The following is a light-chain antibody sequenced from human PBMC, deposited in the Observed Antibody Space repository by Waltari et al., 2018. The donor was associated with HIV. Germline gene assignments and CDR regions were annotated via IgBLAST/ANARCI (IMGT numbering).Light chain of an antibody. CDR3: AAWDDSLHGYV. CDR1: SPNIGSNP. CDR2: SNN. Sequence: QSVLTQPPSASGTPGQRVTLSCSGSSPNIGSNPLHCYRQLPGTAPKLLIYSNNQWPAGVPDRFSGSKSGTSASLAISGLQSEDEADYYCAAWDDSLHGYVFGTGTKVTVV. V-gene: IGLV1-44*01. J-gene: IGLJ1*01.